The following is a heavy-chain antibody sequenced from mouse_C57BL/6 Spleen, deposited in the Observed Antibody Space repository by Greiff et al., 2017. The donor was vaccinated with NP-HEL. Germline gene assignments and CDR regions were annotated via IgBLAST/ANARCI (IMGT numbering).Heavy chain of an antibody. V-gene: IGHV1-82*01. J-gene: IGHJ4*01. CDR3: ARDRLRPCYAMDY. Sequence: VQLQQSGPELVKPGASVKISCKASGYAFSSSWMNWVKPRPGKGLEWIGRIYPGDGDTNYNGKFKGKATLTADKSSSTAYMQLSSLTSEDSAVYFCARDRLRPCYAMDYWGQGTSVTVSS. CDR1: GYAFSSSW. CDR2: IYPGDGDT. D-gene: IGHD2-4*01.